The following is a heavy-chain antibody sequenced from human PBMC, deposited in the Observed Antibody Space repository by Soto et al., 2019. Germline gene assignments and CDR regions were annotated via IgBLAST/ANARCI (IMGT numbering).Heavy chain of an antibody. Sequence: GGSLGLSCAASGFNFRGFTMHWVRQAPDKGLEWLSVISYAGDYKNYADSVRGRISISRDNSKNTLFLQMNSLRPDDTAVYFCAREPGGYSGSAKHFDYWGQGSLVTFSS. J-gene: IGHJ4*02. CDR1: GFNFRGFT. CDR3: AREPGGYSGSAKHFDY. CDR2: ISYAGDYK. D-gene: IGHD6-25*01. V-gene: IGHV3-30-3*01.